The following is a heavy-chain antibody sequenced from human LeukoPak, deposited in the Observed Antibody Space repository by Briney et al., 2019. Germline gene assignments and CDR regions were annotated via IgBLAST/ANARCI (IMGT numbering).Heavy chain of an antibody. D-gene: IGHD2-15*01. CDR2: ITYDGSDK. V-gene: IGHV3-30-3*01. J-gene: IGHJ5*02. Sequence: QSGGSLRLSCAASGFSFSTSAMDWVRQAPGKGLEWVTVITYDGSDKYYADSVKGRFSISRDNSKNTLYLQMNSLRAEDTAVYYCARDSGFLPYNWFDTWGQGTLVTVSS. CDR3: ARDSGFLPYNWFDT. CDR1: GFSFSTSA.